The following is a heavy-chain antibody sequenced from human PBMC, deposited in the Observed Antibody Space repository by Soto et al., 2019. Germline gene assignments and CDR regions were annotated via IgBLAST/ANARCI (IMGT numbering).Heavy chain of an antibody. Sequence: EVQLLESGGGLVQPGGSLRLSCAASGFTFSSYAMSWVRQAPGKGLEWVSAISGSGGSTYYADSVKGRFTISRDNSKNTLDLQMTSLRAEDTAVYYCAKNGGSSSPFDYWGQGTLVTVSS. CDR2: ISGSGGST. CDR1: GFTFSSYA. V-gene: IGHV3-23*01. J-gene: IGHJ4*02. D-gene: IGHD6-13*01. CDR3: AKNGGSSSPFDY.